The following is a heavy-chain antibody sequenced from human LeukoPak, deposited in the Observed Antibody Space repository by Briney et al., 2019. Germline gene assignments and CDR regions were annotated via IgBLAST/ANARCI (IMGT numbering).Heavy chain of an antibody. Sequence: GGSLRLSCAASGFTFSSYSMNWVRQAPGKGLEYVSAIDPHGGNTYYADSVKGRFTISRDNSKSTLSLQMGSLRAEDMAVYYCARVGESGSFDYWGQGTLVTVSS. CDR3: ARVGESGSFDY. CDR2: IDPHGGNT. V-gene: IGHV3-64*02. D-gene: IGHD1-26*01. CDR1: GFTFSSYS. J-gene: IGHJ4*02.